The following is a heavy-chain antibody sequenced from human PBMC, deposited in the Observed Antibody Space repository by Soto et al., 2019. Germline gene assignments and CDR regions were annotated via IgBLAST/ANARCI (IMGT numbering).Heavy chain of an antibody. J-gene: IGHJ5*02. V-gene: IGHV4-34*01. Sequence: PSETLSLTCTVSGGSISNYYWTWIRQPPGKGLEWIGEINYSGSTNYNPSLKSRVTISVDTSKNQFSLKLSSVTAADTAVYYCARENARNWFDPWGQGTLVTVSS. CDR2: INYSGST. CDR1: GGSISNYY. CDR3: ARENARNWFDP.